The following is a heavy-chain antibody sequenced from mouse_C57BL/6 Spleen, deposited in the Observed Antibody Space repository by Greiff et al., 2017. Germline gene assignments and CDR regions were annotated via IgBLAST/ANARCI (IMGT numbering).Heavy chain of an antibody. Sequence: QVQLQQSGAELARPGASVKLSCKASGYTFTSYGISWVKQRPGQGLEWIGEIYPRSGNTYYNEKFKGKATLTADKSSSTAYMELRSLTSEDSAVYFCAETAQACAYWGQGTLVTVSA. CDR1: GYTFTSYG. J-gene: IGHJ3*01. D-gene: IGHD3-2*02. CDR2: IYPRSGNT. V-gene: IGHV1-81*01. CDR3: AETAQACAY.